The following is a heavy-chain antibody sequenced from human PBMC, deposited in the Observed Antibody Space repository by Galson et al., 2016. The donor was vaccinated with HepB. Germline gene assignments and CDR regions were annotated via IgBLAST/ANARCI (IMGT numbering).Heavy chain of an antibody. CDR2: ITIYGGRT. Sequence: SLRLSCAPSGFIFTTYAMNWVRQAPGKGLEFVSAITIYGGRTHYADSVKGRFTISRDDSKNTLNLQMSRLRTEDTAVYYCVRGRVNDFWSGYTERATHYFDSWGQGNLVTVSS. V-gene: IGHV3-64D*06. J-gene: IGHJ4*02. CDR1: GFIFTTYA. D-gene: IGHD3-3*01. CDR3: VRGRVNDFWSGYTERATHYFDS.